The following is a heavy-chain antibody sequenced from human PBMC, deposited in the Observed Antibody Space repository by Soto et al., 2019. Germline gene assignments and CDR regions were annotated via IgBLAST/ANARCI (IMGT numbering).Heavy chain of an antibody. Sequence: SETLSLTCTVSGGSISSSSYYWGWIRQPPGKGLEWIGSIYYSGSTYYNPSLKSRVTISVDTSKNQFSLKLSSVTAADTAVYYCASLRWRLGGVDYWGQGTLVTVSS. J-gene: IGHJ4*02. CDR1: GGSISSSSYY. V-gene: IGHV4-39*01. CDR3: ASLRWRLGGVDY. CDR2: IYYSGST. D-gene: IGHD3-16*01.